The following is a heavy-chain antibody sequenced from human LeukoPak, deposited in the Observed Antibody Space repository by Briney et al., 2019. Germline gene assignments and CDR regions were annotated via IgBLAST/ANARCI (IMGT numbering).Heavy chain of an antibody. CDR1: GFTFTSYT. V-gene: IGHV3-21*01. CDR2: ITSSSSYI. CDR3: AKTYGHFDD. D-gene: IGHD4-17*01. Sequence: GGSLRLSCAASGFTFTSYTMNWVRQAPGKGLEWVSSITSSSSYIYYADSVKGRSTISRDNAKNSLYLQMTSLRVEDTAVYYCAKTYGHFDDWGQGTLVTVSS. J-gene: IGHJ4*02.